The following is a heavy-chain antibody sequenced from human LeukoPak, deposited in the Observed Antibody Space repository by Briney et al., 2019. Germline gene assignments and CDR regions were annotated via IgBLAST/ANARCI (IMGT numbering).Heavy chain of an antibody. CDR3: ARGREQWLVPGAFDI. CDR1: GFTFSSYS. V-gene: IGHV3-21*01. CDR2: ISSSSSYI. J-gene: IGHJ3*02. Sequence: GGSLRLSCVASGFTFSSYSMNWVRQAPGKGLEWVSSISSSSSYIYYADSVKGRFTISRDNAKNSLYLQMNSLRAEDTAVYYCARGREQWLVPGAFDIWGQGTMVTVSS. D-gene: IGHD6-19*01.